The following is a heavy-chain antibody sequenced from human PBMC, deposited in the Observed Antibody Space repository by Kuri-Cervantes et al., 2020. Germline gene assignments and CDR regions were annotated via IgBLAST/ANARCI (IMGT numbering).Heavy chain of an antibody. CDR3: ARVRDGYNPPVIDY. D-gene: IGHD5-24*01. Sequence: GESLKISCAASGFTFSDYYMSWIRQAPGKGLEWVSYISSSGSSIYYADSVKGRFTMSRDNAKNSLYLQMNSLRAEDTAVYYCARVRDGYNPPVIDYWGQGTLVTVSS. CDR2: ISSSGSSI. J-gene: IGHJ4*02. V-gene: IGHV3-11*04. CDR1: GFTFSDYY.